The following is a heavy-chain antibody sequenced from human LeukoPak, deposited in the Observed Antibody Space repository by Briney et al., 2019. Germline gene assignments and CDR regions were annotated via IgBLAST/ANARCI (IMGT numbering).Heavy chain of an antibody. CDR1: GFTFSNCN. Sequence: TGGSLRLSCAASGFTFSNCNMNWVRQAPGKGLEWVSSISSSNNYIYYADSVKGRFTISRDNAKNSLYLQMNSLRAEDTAVYYCARRSPNYYFDYWGQGTPVTVSS. V-gene: IGHV3-21*01. J-gene: IGHJ4*02. CDR3: ARRSPNYYFDY. CDR2: ISSSNNYI.